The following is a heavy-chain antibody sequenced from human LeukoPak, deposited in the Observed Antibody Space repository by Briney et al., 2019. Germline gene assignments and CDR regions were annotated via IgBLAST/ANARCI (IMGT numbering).Heavy chain of an antibody. Sequence: ASVKVSCKASGYTFTGYYMHWVRQAPGQGLEWMGWINPNSGRTNYAQKFQGRVTMTRDTSISTAYMELSRLRSDDTAVYYCARDRIAVAGTLYYYGMDVWGQGTTVTVSS. CDR2: INPNSGRT. J-gene: IGHJ6*02. CDR3: ARDRIAVAGTLYYYGMDV. CDR1: GYTFTGYY. V-gene: IGHV1-2*02. D-gene: IGHD6-19*01.